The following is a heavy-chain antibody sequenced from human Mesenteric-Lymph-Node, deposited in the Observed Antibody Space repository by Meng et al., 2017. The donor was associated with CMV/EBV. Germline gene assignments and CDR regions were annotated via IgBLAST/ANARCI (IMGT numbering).Heavy chain of an antibody. Sequence: SVKVSCKASGDTFRSYAISWVRQAPGQGLEWMGGVIPILGTSKNAQKFQDRVTVTTDESTSTAYMELRSLGSDDTAVYYCARDPRVSSGWYEGNWFDPWGQGTLVTVSS. J-gene: IGHJ5*02. CDR2: VIPILGTS. CDR1: GDTFRSYA. D-gene: IGHD6-19*01. CDR3: ARDPRVSSGWYEGNWFDP. V-gene: IGHV1-69*05.